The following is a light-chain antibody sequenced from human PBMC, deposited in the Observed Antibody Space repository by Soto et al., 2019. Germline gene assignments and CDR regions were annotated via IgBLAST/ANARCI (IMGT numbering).Light chain of an antibody. J-gene: IGKJ4*02. Sequence: DIQMTQSPSSLSASVGDRVTITCRASQSISTYLNWYRQKPGKAPKLLIYAASSLQSGVPSRFSGSGSGTDFTLTISSLQPEDCATYYCQQSYSTPLTFGGGPKVEIK. CDR2: AAS. V-gene: IGKV1-39*01. CDR3: QQSYSTPLT. CDR1: QSISTY.